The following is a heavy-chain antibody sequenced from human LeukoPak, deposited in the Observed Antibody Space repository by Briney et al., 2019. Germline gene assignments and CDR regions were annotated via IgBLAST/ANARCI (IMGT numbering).Heavy chain of an antibody. CDR1: GFTVSSNY. V-gene: IGHV3-48*01. CDR2: ISSSSSTI. CDR3: ARSRIDY. D-gene: IGHD1-14*01. Sequence: GGSLRLSCAASGFTVSSNYMSWVRQAPGKGLEWVSYISSSSSTIYYADSVKGRFTISRDNAKNSLYLQMNSLRAEDTAVYYCARSRIDYWGQGTLVTVSS. J-gene: IGHJ4*02.